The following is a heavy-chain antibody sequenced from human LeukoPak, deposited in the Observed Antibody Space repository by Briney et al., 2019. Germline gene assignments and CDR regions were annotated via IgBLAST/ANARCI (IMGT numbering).Heavy chain of an antibody. CDR2: ITSSSTYI. D-gene: IGHD1-1*01. J-gene: IGHJ4*02. CDR3: ARDPRTVRI. V-gene: IGHV3-21*01. CDR1: GFTFSTYN. Sequence: GGSLRLSCAASGFTFSTYNMNWVRQAPGKGLEWVSSITSSSTYIYYADSVKGRFTISRDNAKNLLYLQMDSLRVEDTAIYYCARDPRTVRIWGQGTLVTVSS.